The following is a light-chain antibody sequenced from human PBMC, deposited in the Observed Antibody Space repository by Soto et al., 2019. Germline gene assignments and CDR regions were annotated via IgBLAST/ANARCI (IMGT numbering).Light chain of an antibody. V-gene: IGKV3-20*01. CDR3: QQYDSSPQA. CDR1: LSVSNF. J-gene: IGKJ1*01. Sequence: EIVLTQSPGTLSLSPGERATLSCRASLSVSNFLAWYQQKPGQAPRLLIYDASSRATGIPDRFSGSGSGTDFTLTISRLEPEDFAVYFCQQYDSSPQAFGLGTKVEIK. CDR2: DAS.